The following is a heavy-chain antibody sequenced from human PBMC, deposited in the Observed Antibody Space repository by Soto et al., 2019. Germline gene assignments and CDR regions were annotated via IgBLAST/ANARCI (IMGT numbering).Heavy chain of an antibody. Sequence: QVQLVQSGAEVKKPGSSVKVSCKASGGTFSNSPISWVRQAPGQGLEWMGGTIPTFNTGNYAQKFQGRLTITADKSTNTAYMELSSLRSEDTAVYYFARRTSSGYDRYFDAWGEGTRVTVSS. CDR1: GGTFSNSP. CDR3: ARRTSSGYDRYFDA. J-gene: IGHJ4*02. D-gene: IGHD5-12*01. V-gene: IGHV1-69*06. CDR2: TIPTFNTG.